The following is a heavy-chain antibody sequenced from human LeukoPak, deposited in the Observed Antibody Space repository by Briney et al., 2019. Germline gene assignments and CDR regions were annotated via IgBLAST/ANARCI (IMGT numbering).Heavy chain of an antibody. V-gene: IGHV4-34*01. CDR2: ISHSGST. D-gene: IGHD5-12*01. CDR1: GGSFSDYY. Sequence: SETLSLTCAVDGGSFSDYYWSWVRQPPGKGLEWIGEISHSGSTNYNPSLKNRVTMSVDTSKNQFSLKLTSVTAADTAVYYCAAQYSGYVRLDYWGQGTLVTVSS. CDR3: AAQYSGYVRLDY. J-gene: IGHJ4*02.